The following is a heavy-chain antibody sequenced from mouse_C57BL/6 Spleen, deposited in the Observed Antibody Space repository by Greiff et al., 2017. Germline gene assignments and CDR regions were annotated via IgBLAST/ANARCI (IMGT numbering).Heavy chain of an antibody. CDR2: IYPGSGST. CDR1: GYTFTSYW. J-gene: IGHJ2*01. CDR3: ARNGSSLYYFDY. V-gene: IGHV1-55*01. D-gene: IGHD1-1*01. Sequence: QVQLQQPGAELVKPGASVKMSCKASGYTFTSYWITWVKQRPGQGLEWIGDIYPGSGSTNYNEKFKSKATLTVDTSSSTAYMQLSSLTSEDSAVYYCARNGSSLYYFDYWGQGTTLTVSS.